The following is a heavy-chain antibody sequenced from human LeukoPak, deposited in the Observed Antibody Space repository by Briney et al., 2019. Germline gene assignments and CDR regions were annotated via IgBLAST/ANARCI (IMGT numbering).Heavy chain of an antibody. J-gene: IGHJ4*02. CDR2: ISWNSGSI. Sequence: GGSLRLSCAASGFTFDDYAMHWVRQAPGKGLEWVSGISWNSGSIGYADSVKGRFTISRDNVKNSLYLQMNSLRAEDTALYYCAKDQYYYDSSGYYSYYFDYWGQGTLVTVSS. CDR3: AKDQYYYDSSGYYSYYFDY. D-gene: IGHD3-22*01. V-gene: IGHV3-9*01. CDR1: GFTFDDYA.